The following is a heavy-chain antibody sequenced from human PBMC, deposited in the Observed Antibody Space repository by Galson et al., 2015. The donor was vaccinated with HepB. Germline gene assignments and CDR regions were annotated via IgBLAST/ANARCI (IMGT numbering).Heavy chain of an antibody. CDR3: ARDPDDTNGYYLTFEY. D-gene: IGHD3-22*01. J-gene: IGHJ4*02. CDR2: ISYDGNNQ. Sequence: SLRLSCAASGFRISYFAMHWVRQAPGKGLEWVSMISYDGNNQLYSDSVRGRFTVPRDVAKNTVYLQMNSLRAEDTAVYYCARDPDDTNGYYLTFEYWGQGSLVTVSS. CDR1: GFRISYFA. V-gene: IGHV3-30-3*01.